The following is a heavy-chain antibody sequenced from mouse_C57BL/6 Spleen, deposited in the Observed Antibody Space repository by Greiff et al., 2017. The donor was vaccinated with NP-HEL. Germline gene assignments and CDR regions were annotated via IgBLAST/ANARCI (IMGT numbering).Heavy chain of an antibody. V-gene: IGHV1-55*01. Sequence: QVQLQQPGAELVKPGASVKMSCKASGYTFTSYWITWVKQRPGQGLEWIGDIYPGSGSTNYNEKFKSKATLTVDTSSSTAYMQLSSLTSEDSAVYYCALKNGNFLYYAMDYWGQGTSVTVSS. CDR3: ALKNGNFLYYAMDY. CDR1: GYTFTSYW. J-gene: IGHJ4*01. D-gene: IGHD2-1*01. CDR2: IYPGSGST.